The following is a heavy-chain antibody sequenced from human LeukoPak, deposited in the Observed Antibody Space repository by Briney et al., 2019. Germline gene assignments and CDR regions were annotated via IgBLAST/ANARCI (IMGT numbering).Heavy chain of an antibody. D-gene: IGHD2-2*01. CDR1: GFTFSSYE. CDR2: ISSSGNTI. J-gene: IGHJ6*04. Sequence: GGSLRLSCAAYGFTFSSYEMNWVRQAPGKGLEWVSYISSSGNTIYYADSVKGRFTISRDNAKNSLYLQMNSLRAEDTAVYYCARDETAVVVPAAMGYYGMDVWGKGTTVTVSS. CDR3: ARDETAVVVPAAMGYYGMDV. V-gene: IGHV3-48*03.